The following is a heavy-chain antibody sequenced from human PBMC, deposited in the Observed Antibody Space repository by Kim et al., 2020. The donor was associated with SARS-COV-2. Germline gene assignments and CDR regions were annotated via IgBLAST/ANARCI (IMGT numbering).Heavy chain of an antibody. V-gene: IGHV3-9*01. Sequence: GGSLRLSCAASGFTFDDYAMHWVRQAPGKGLEWVSGISWNSGSIGYADSVKCRFTISRDNAKNSLYLQMNSPRAEDTALYYCAKDMRSSWSGYIPPYYYYGMDVWGQGTTVTVSS. CDR3: AKDMRSSWSGYIPPYYYYGMDV. D-gene: IGHD3-3*01. CDR1: GFTFDDYA. J-gene: IGHJ6*02. CDR2: ISWNSGSI.